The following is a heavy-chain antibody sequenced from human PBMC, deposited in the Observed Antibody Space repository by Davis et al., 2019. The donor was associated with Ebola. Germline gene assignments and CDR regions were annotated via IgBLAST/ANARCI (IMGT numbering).Heavy chain of an antibody. D-gene: IGHD6-13*01. Sequence: GESLKISCAASGFTFSDYYMSWIRQAPGKGLEWVSYISSSGSTIYYADSVKGRFTISRDNSKNTLYLQMNSLRAEDTAVYYCAKEEQQDYYFDYWGQGTLVTVSS. CDR1: GFTFSDYY. CDR2: ISSSGSTI. J-gene: IGHJ4*02. V-gene: IGHV3-11*04. CDR3: AKEEQQDYYFDY.